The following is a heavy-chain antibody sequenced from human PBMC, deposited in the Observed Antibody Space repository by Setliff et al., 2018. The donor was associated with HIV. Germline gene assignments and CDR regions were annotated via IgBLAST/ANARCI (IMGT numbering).Heavy chain of an antibody. CDR3: ARLDCSSSSGFVDY. Sequence: PSETLSLTCDVSGSSINSTFRWGWLRQSPGKGLVWIGSVSSTGSTNYNPSLKSRVTISVDTSKNQFSLNLSSVTAADTAVYYCARLDCSSSSGFVDYWGQGTLVTVSS. CDR2: VSSTGST. V-gene: IGHV4-38-2*01. CDR1: GSSINSTFR. D-gene: IGHD2-2*01. J-gene: IGHJ4*02.